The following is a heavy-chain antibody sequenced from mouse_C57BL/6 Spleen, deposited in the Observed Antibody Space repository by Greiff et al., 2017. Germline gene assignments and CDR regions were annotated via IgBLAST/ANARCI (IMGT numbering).Heavy chain of an antibody. Sequence: EVKLMESGGGLVKPGGSLKLSCAASGFTFSDYGMHWVRQAPEKGLEWVAYISSGSSTIYYADTVKGRFTIYRDNAKNTLFLQMTSLRSEDTAMYYCARGYYYGSSYVEYYAMDYWGQGTSVTVSS. CDR3: ARGYYYGSSYVEYYAMDY. CDR1: GFTFSDYG. D-gene: IGHD1-1*01. CDR2: ISSGSSTI. J-gene: IGHJ4*01. V-gene: IGHV5-17*01.